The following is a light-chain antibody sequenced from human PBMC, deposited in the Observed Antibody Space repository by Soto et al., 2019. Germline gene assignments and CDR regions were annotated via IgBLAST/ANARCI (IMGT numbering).Light chain of an antibody. CDR3: PSYTSSGPGV. CDR2: EVN. V-gene: IGLV2-14*01. CDR1: SGDVGGYNY. Sequence: QSALTQPASVSGSPGQSITISCTGTSGDVGGYNYVSWYQLDPGKAPKLIIYEVNNRPSGVSNRFSGSKSGNTASLTISGLQAEDEADYYCPSYTSSGPGVFGGGTKLTVL. J-gene: IGLJ3*02.